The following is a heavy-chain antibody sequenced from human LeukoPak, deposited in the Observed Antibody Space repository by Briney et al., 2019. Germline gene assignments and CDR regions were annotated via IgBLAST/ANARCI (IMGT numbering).Heavy chain of an antibody. J-gene: IGHJ3*02. CDR3: AKDSLGVVPAVPGHDAFVI. Sequence: GGSLRLSCAASGFTFSSYGMHWVRQAPGKGLEWVAFIRYDGSNKYYADSVKGRFTISRDNSKNTLYLQMNSLRAEDTAVYYCAKDSLGVVPAVPGHDAFVIWGQGTMVTVSS. CDR1: GFTFSSYG. CDR2: IRYDGSNK. D-gene: IGHD2-2*01. V-gene: IGHV3-30*02.